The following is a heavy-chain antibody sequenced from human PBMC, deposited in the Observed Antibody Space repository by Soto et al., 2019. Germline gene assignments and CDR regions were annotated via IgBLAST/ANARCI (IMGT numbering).Heavy chain of an antibody. D-gene: IGHD4-17*01. CDR2: IYYSGST. V-gene: IGHV4-59*01. J-gene: IGHJ4*02. Sequence: PSETLSLTCTVSGGSISSYYWSWIRQPPGKGLEWIGYIYYSGSTNYNPSLKSRVTISVDTSKNQFSLKLSSVTAADTAVYYCARAGYGDYVGFDYWGQGTLVTVSS. CDR1: GGSISSYY. CDR3: ARAGYGDYVGFDY.